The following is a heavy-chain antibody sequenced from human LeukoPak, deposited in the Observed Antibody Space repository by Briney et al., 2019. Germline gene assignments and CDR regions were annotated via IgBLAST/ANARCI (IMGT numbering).Heavy chain of an antibody. V-gene: IGHV3-48*03. CDR2: ISSSGSTI. CDR3: ARDGNPFYYGSGSSPFDP. J-gene: IGHJ5*02. D-gene: IGHD3-10*01. CDR1: GFTFSSYE. Sequence: GGSLRLSCAASGFTFSSYEMNWVRQAPGKGLEWVSYISSSGSTIYYADSVKGRFTISRDNAKNSLYLQMNSLRAEDTAVYYCARDGNPFYYGSGSSPFDPWGQGTLVTVSS.